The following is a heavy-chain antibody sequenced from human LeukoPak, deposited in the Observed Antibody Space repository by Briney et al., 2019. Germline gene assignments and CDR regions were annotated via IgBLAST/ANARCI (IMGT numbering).Heavy chain of an antibody. CDR3: AKVSGYGDYSYYYYYMDV. Sequence: GGSLRLSCAPSGFTFSSYAMTWVRQAPGKGLEWVSAIVDSGTSTYYADSVKGRFTISRDNSENTLYLQMNSLRAEDTAVYYCAKVSGYGDYSYYYYYMDVWGKGTTVIISS. D-gene: IGHD4-17*01. CDR2: IVDSGTST. CDR1: GFTFSSYA. J-gene: IGHJ6*03. V-gene: IGHV3-23*01.